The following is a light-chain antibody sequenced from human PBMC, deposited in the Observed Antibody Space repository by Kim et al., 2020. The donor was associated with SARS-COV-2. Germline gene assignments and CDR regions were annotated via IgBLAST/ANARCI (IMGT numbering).Light chain of an antibody. Sequence: SSELTQDPAVPVALGQTVRITCQGDSLRSYYATWYQQKPGQAPIVVIYGKNNRPSGIPDRFSGSSSGDTASLTITGTQAGDEADYYCNSRDSNDNVLFGGGTKLTV. CDR1: SLRSYY. J-gene: IGLJ2*01. CDR2: GKN. CDR3: NSRDSNDNVL. V-gene: IGLV3-19*01.